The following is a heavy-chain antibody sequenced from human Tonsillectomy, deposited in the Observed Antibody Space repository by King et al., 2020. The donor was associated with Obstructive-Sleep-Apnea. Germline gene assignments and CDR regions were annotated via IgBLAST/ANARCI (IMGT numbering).Heavy chain of an antibody. CDR1: GFTFSSYS. Sequence: VQLVESGGGLVQPGGSLRLSCAASGFTFSSYSMKWVRQAPGKGLEWVSYISSSSSTIHYADSVKGRFTISRDNAKNSLYLQMNSLRAEDTAVYWFARERGGIAVAGDDYWGQGTLVTVSS. V-gene: IGHV3-48*04. D-gene: IGHD6-19*01. CDR3: ARERGGIAVAGDDY. J-gene: IGHJ4*02. CDR2: ISSSSSTI.